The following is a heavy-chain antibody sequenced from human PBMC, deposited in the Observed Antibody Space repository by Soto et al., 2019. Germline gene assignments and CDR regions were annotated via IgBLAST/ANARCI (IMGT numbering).Heavy chain of an antibody. J-gene: IGHJ6*02. Sequence: GGSLRLSCAASGFTFSSYAMHWVRQAPGKGLEWVAVISYDGSNKYYADSVKGRFTISRDNSKNTLYLQMNSLRAEDTAVYYCARSIYYHYGMDVWGQGTTVTVSS. CDR2: ISYDGSNK. CDR3: ARSIYYHYGMDV. V-gene: IGHV3-30-3*01. D-gene: IGHD6-6*01. CDR1: GFTFSSYA.